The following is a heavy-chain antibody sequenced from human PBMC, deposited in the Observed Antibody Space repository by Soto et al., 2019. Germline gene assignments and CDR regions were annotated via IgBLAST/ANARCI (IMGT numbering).Heavy chain of an antibody. J-gene: IGHJ5*02. CDR1: GFTFSSYA. V-gene: IGHV3-23*01. CDR3: AKLSVVVITFNWFDP. CDR2: FSSSGGII. Sequence: GGSLRLSCAASGFTFSSYAMSWVRQAPGKVLEFVSLFSSSGGIIYYADSVKGRFTISRDNSKNTLYLQMNSLRAEDTAVYYCAKLSVVVITFNWFDPWGQGTLVTVSS. D-gene: IGHD3-22*01.